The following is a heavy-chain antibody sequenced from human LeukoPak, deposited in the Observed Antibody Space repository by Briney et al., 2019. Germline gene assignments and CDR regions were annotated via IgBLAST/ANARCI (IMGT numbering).Heavy chain of an antibody. V-gene: IGHV3-23*01. J-gene: IGHJ6*04. D-gene: IGHD3-10*02. CDR3: AELGITMIGGA. CDR1: GFAFSSYA. Sequence: GGSLRLSCAASGFAFSSYAMSWVRQAPGKGLEWVSAISGSGGSTYYADSVKGRFTISRDNSKNTLYLQMNSLRAEDTAVYYCAELGITMIGGAWGKGTTVTISS. CDR2: ISGSGGST.